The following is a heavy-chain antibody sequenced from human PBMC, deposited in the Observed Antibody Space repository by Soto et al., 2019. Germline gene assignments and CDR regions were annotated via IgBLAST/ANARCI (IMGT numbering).Heavy chain of an antibody. V-gene: IGHV3-33*01. CDR1: GFTFRQYG. J-gene: IGHJ3*01. D-gene: IGHD6-19*01. Sequence: QVQLVESGGGVVQPGTSLRLSCAASGFTFRQYGMHWVRQAPGKGLDWVAVIFYDGFNEYYADSVRGRSTISGDNSGNMVYLQMNARRAEDTGVYSCVSGWGSGVRLSGLDVWGQG. CDR2: IFYDGFNE. CDR3: VSGWGSGVRLSGLDV.